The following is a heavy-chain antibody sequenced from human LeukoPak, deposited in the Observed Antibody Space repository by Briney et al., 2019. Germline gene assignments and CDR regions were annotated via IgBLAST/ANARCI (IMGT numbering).Heavy chain of an antibody. D-gene: IGHD3-3*01. J-gene: IGHJ5*02. CDR1: GGSISSGGYY. V-gene: IGHV4-31*03. Sequence: SETLSLTCTVSGGSISSGGYYWSWIRQHPGKGLEWIGYIYYSGSTYYNPSLKSRVTISVDTSKNQFSLKLSSVTAADTAVYYCAREVRTIFGVVTPLLWFDPWGQGTLVTVSS. CDR3: AREVRTIFGVVTPLLWFDP. CDR2: IYYSGST.